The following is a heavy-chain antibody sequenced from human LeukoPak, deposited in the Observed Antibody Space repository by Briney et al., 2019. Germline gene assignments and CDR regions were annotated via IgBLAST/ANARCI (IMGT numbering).Heavy chain of an antibody. CDR2: ISYDGSNK. D-gene: IGHD3-22*01. J-gene: IGHJ6*02. Sequence: GGSLRLSCAASGFTFSSYAMHWVRQAPGKGLEWVAVISYDGSNKYYADSVKGRFTISRDNAKNTLYLQMNSLRAEDTAVYYCARDLYYYDSSGLKGGYYYYGTDVWGQGTTVTVSS. CDR3: ARDLYYYDSSGLKGGYYYYGTDV. CDR1: GFTFSSYA. V-gene: IGHV3-30-3*01.